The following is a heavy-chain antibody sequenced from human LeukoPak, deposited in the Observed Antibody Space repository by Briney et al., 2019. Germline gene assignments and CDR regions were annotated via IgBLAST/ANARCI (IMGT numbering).Heavy chain of an antibody. CDR3: ANTAQYWSSY. CDR2: IIGSGGST. V-gene: IGHV3-23*01. Sequence: PGGSLRLSCAASGFTFSSYAMSWVRQAPGKGLEWVSAIIGSGGSTYYADSVRGRFTISRDNSKNTLYLQMNSLRAEDTAVYYCANTAQYWSSYWGQGTLVTVSS. CDR1: GFTFSSYA. J-gene: IGHJ4*02. D-gene: IGHD2-15*01.